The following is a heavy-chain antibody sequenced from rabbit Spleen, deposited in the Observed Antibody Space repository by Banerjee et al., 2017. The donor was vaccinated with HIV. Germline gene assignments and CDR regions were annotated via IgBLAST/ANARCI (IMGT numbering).Heavy chain of an antibody. CDR2: IDGVVGTT. J-gene: IGHJ4*01. V-gene: IGHV1S7*01. Sequence: QLEESGGGLVQPGGSLKLSCKASGFDFTSYYMSWVRQAPGKGLEWIGYIDGVVGTTYYARWVNGRFTISSHNAQNTLYLQVNSLTAADTATYFCVRGASSSGYYSLWGPGTLVTVS. CDR1: GFDFTSYY. CDR3: VRGASSSGYYSL. D-gene: IGHD1-1*01.